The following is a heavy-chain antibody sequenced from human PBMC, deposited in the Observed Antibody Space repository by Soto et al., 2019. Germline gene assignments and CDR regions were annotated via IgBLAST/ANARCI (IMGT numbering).Heavy chain of an antibody. V-gene: IGHV4-59*01. CDR1: GGSMSSYY. CDR3: ARDSVGSGYD. Sequence: QVQLQESGPGLVKPSETLSLTCAVSGGSMSSYYWSWIRQPPGKRPEWIGYIYYSGYTNYNPSLKSRVTISVDTSKNQFSLKLSSVTAADPAVYYCARDSVGSGYDWGQGTLVTVSS. D-gene: IGHD5-12*01. CDR2: IYYSGYT. J-gene: IGHJ4*02.